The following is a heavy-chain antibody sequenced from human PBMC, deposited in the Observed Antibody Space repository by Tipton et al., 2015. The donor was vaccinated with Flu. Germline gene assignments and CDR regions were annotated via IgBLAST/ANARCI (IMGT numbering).Heavy chain of an antibody. Sequence: LRLSCTASGDSISPSYWTWIRQPPGKGLEWIGHIYYRGSTNYNPSLKSRVTISEDTPKNQFSLKLSSVTAADTAVYCCARDRGDGYNDDAFDIWGQGTMVTVSS. D-gene: IGHD5-24*01. V-gene: IGHV4-59*01. CDR1: GDSISPSY. CDR3: ARDRGDGYNDDAFDI. CDR2: IYYRGST. J-gene: IGHJ3*02.